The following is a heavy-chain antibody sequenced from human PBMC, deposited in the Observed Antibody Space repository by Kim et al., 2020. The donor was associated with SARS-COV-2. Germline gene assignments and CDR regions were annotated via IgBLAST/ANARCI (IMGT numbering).Heavy chain of an antibody. CDR3: ARDPGRSSSLFGI. CDR1: GGSISSYY. Sequence: SETLSLTCTVSGGSISSYYWSWIRQPPGKGLEWIWYIYYSGSTNYNPSLKSRVTISVDTSKNQFSLKLSSVTAADTAVYYCARDPGRSSSLFGIWGQGTLVTVSS. J-gene: IGHJ4*02. D-gene: IGHD6-6*01. CDR2: IYYSGST. V-gene: IGHV4-59*13.